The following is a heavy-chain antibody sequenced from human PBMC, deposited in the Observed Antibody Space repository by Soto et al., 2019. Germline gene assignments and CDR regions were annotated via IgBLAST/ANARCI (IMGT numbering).Heavy chain of an antibody. CDR1: GFTFSNAW. CDR2: IKSKTNGGTT. Sequence: VQLVESGGGVVQPGRSLRLSCAASGFTFSNAWMSWVRQAPGKGLEWVGRIKSKTNGGTTDYAAPVKGRFTMSRDDSKNMLYLQMNSLRTEDTAVYYCTTDDPINRSWGQGTLVTVSS. V-gene: IGHV3-15*01. CDR3: TTDDPINRS. J-gene: IGHJ5*02.